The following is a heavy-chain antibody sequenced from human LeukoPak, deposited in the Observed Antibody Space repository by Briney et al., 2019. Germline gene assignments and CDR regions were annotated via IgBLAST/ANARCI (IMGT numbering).Heavy chain of an antibody. CDR1: GFTFSAYV. D-gene: IGHD6-13*01. CDR2: ISASGET. J-gene: IGHJ3*02. Sequence: GGSLRLSCKGSGFTFSAYVLSWVRQAPGKGLEWVSVISASGETHHADSVKGRFTISRDSSEKTLYLQMNSLGVDDSAVYYCVKDLGKYSSSWDDAFDIWGQGTMVTVSS. V-gene: IGHV3-23*01. CDR3: VKDLGKYSSSWDDAFDI.